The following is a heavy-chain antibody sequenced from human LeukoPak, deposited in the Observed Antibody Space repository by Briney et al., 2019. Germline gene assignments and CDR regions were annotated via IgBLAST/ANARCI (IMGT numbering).Heavy chain of an antibody. V-gene: IGHV3-48*03. J-gene: IGHJ4*02. CDR3: ARAGSYFDY. CDR2: ISSSGNNI. CDR1: GFTFSRYE. D-gene: IGHD1-26*01. Sequence: PGGSLRLSCAASGFTFSRYEINWVRQAPGKGLEWVSYISSSGNNIYYADSVKGRFTISRDNAKNSLYLQMNSLRAEDSGLYYCARAGSYFDYWGQGTLVTVSS.